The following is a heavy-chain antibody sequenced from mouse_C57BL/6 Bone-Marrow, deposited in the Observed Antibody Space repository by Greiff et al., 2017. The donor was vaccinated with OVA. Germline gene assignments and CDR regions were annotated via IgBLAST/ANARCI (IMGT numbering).Heavy chain of an antibody. V-gene: IGHV1-50*01. Sequence: QVQLQQSGAELVKPGASVKLSCKASGYTFTSYWMQWVKQRPGQGLEWIGEIDPSDSYTNYNQKFKGKATLTVDTSSSTAYMQLSSLTSEDSAVYYCAAGWFAYWGQGTLVTVSA. CDR3: AAGWFAY. CDR2: IDPSDSYT. J-gene: IGHJ3*01. D-gene: IGHD3-3*01. CDR1: GYTFTSYW.